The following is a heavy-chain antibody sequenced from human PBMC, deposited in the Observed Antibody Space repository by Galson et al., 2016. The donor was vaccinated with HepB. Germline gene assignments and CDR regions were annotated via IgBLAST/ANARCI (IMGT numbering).Heavy chain of an antibody. V-gene: IGHV3-23*01. Sequence: SLRLSCAASGFTFNNHAMNWVRQAPGKGLEWVSTISPSGDNTYYADSAKGRFTISRDISKNTLYLQMNSLRADDTALYYCARRGINWGFFDYWGQGTLVTVSS. J-gene: IGHJ4*02. CDR1: GFTFNNHA. CDR2: ISPSGDNT. D-gene: IGHD7-27*01. CDR3: ARRGINWGFFDY.